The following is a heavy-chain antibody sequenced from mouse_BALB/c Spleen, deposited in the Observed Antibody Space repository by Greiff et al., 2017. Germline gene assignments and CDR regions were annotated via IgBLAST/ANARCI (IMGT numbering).Heavy chain of an antibody. J-gene: IGHJ1*01. CDR1: GFNIKDTY. CDR3: ARNYYGSSYWWYFDV. CDR2: IDPANGNT. D-gene: IGHD1-1*01. Sequence: EVQLQQSGAELVKPGASVKLSCTASGFNIKDTYMHWVKQRPEQGLEWIGRIDPANGNTKYDPKFQGKATITADTSSNTAYLQLSSLTSEDTAVYYCARNYYGSSYWWYFDVWGAGTTVTVSS. V-gene: IGHV14-3*02.